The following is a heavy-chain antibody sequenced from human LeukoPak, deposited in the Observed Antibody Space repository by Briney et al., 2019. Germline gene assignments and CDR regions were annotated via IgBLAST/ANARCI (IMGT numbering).Heavy chain of an antibody. CDR1: GGSISSSNW. D-gene: IGHD3-3*01. CDR2: IYHSGST. Sequence: SGTLSLTCAVSGGSISSSNWWSWVRQPPGKGLEWIGEIYHSGSTNYNPSLKSRVTISVDKSKNQFSLKLSSVTAADTAVYYCARVTIFGVAPRGAMLGAFDIWGQGTMVTVSS. J-gene: IGHJ3*02. V-gene: IGHV4-4*02. CDR3: ARVTIFGVAPRGAMLGAFDI.